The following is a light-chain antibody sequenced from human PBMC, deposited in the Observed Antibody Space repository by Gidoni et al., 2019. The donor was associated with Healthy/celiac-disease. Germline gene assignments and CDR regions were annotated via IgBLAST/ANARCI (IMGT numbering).Light chain of an antibody. Sequence: EIELTQSPGTMSLSQGERATLSCRASQSVSSSYLAWYQQKPGQAPRLLIYGASSRATGIPDRFSGSGSGTDFTRTISSLEPEDFAVYYCQQYGSSPWTFGQGTKVEIK. J-gene: IGKJ1*01. CDR3: QQYGSSPWT. CDR1: QSVSSSY. CDR2: GAS. V-gene: IGKV3-20*01.